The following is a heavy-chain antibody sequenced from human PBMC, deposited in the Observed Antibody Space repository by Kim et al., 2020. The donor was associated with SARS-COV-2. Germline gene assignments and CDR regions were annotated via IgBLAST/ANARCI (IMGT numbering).Heavy chain of an antibody. CDR2: ITGSGRST. J-gene: IGHJ4*02. D-gene: IGHD1-26*01. CDR1: GFTFSTYA. Sequence: GGSLRLSCAASGFTFSTYAMTWVRQAPGKGLEWVSAITGSGRSTYYADSVKGRFSIYRDISTNTLFLQMNNLRDEDTAVYYCAKGGPLTGGSYSSFDSWGQGTLVTVSS. V-gene: IGHV3-23*01. CDR3: AKGGPLTGGSYSSFDS.